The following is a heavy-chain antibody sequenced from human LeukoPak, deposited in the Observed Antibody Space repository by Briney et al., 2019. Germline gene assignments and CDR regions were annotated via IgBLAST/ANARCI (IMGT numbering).Heavy chain of an antibody. J-gene: IGHJ6*03. CDR2: IYYSVST. D-gene: IGHD3-3*01. CDR1: GGSISSYL. V-gene: IGHV4-59*01. Sequence: SETLSLTCTLSGGSISSYLWSWVRQPPGQGRGWIGYIYYSVSTNYNPCLQSLVTISVATSNNHFYLKLSSVTAADTTVYSCARDLRSYDFWSGYPYYYYYYRDVWGKGTTVTVSS. CDR3: ARDLRSYDFWSGYPYYYYYYRDV.